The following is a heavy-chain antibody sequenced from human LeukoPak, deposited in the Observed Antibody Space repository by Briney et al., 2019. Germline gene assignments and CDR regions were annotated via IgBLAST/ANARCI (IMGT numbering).Heavy chain of an antibody. D-gene: IGHD6-6*01. CDR1: GFTFDDYV. V-gene: IGHV3-9*01. CDR2: ITWNSDTI. CDR3: ARPLSGYSSSLGY. Sequence: GGSLRLSCAASGFTFDDYVMHWVRQAPGKGLEWVSGITWNSDTIAYADSVKGRFTISRDNAKNSLYLQMNSLRAEDTAVYYCARPLSGYSSSLGYWGQGTLVTVSS. J-gene: IGHJ4*02.